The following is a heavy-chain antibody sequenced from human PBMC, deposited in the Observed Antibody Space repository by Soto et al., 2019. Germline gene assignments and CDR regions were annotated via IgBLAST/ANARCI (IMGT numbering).Heavy chain of an antibody. CDR3: AITEGYFYY. CDR2: TYYRSRWYN. CDR1: GGSVSSNSAA. J-gene: IGHJ4*02. Sequence: SQTLSLTCAISGGSVSSNSAAWNWIRQSPSRGLEWLGRTYYRSRWYNVYAVSVKSRITINPDTSKKRFSLKLKYVNHEDKAVYYCAITEGYFYYWGLGTLVTVSS. V-gene: IGHV6-1*01.